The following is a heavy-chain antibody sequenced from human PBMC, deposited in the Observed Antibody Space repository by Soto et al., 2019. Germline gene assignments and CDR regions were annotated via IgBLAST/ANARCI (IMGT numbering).Heavy chain of an antibody. V-gene: IGHV3-23*04. CDR1: GFTIRNYA. CDR3: EGSWT. D-gene: IGHD5-12*01. J-gene: IGHJ3*01. CDR2: ISGGSDRT. Sequence: EVQVVESGGDLVQPGGSLRLSCAASGFTIRNYAMSWVRQAPGKALEWFSGISGGSDRTYYADSVKGRFTIFKDNSKNTLYLQMSSLRVEDTAVYHCEGSWTWGQGTMVTVSS.